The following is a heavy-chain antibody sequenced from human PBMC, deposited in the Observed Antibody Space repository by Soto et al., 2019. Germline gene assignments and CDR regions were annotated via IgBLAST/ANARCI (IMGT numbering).Heavy chain of an antibody. J-gene: IGHJ5*02. CDR2: ITTSDDIT. Sequence: EVQLFESGGGLVEPGESLRLSCAASGFIFKDFAMSWVRQAPGKGLEWVSTITTSDDITYSADSVRGRFTISRENSANTLFLQMSSLRGDDTATYYCTKGDSSGYFDPSAGYSTPDHWGQGTLVTVSS. CDR1: GFIFKDFA. CDR3: TKGDSSGYFDPSAGYSTPDH. V-gene: IGHV3-23*01. D-gene: IGHD2-15*01.